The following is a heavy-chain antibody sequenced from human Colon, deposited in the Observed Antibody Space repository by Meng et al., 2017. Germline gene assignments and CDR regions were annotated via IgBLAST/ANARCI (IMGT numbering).Heavy chain of an antibody. CDR2: ISSDGSST. V-gene: IGHV3-74*01. CDR1: EFSVSSFW. Sequence: GSLVESGSGLVQPAGSLRLSCAGSEFSVSSFWMHWVRHAPGKGLVWVSRISSDGSSTIYADSVKGRFTISRDNAKNTLSLQMNSLRAEDTAVYYCAAFRSGKIDYWGQGTLVTVSS. CDR3: AAFRSGKIDY. D-gene: IGHD1-26*01. J-gene: IGHJ4*02.